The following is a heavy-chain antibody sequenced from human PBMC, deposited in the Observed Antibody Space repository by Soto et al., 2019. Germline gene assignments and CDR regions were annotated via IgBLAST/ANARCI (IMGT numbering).Heavy chain of an antibody. J-gene: IGHJ4*02. V-gene: IGHV4-39*02. D-gene: IGHD1-26*01. CDR3: ARLSGSYNDRYFDY. Sequence: PSETLSLTCTVSGGSITSSNYYWGWIRQPPGKGLQWIGNVYYNGFTYYNPSLKSRVTISVDTSKNHFSLKLTSVTAADTAVYYCARLSGSYNDRYFDYWGQGTLVTVSS. CDR2: VYYNGFT. CDR1: GGSITSSNYY.